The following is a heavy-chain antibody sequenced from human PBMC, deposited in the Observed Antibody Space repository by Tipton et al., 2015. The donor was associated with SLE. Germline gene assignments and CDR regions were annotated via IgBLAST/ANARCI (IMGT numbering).Heavy chain of an antibody. J-gene: IGHJ4*02. CDR3: ARHEGAPSFDY. Sequence: PSLTCTVSGGSISSYYWGWIRQPPGKGLEWIASVYYSRSTYYNPSLKSRVTISVDTSKNQFSLKLSSVTAADTAVYYCARHEGAPSFDYWGQGTLVTVSS. CDR2: VYYSRST. V-gene: IGHV4-39*01. CDR1: GGSISSYY. D-gene: IGHD1-26*01.